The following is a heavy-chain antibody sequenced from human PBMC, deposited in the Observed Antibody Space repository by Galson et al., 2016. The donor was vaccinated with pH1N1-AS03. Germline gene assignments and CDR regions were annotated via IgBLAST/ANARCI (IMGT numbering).Heavy chain of an antibody. J-gene: IGHJ4*02. D-gene: IGHD3-22*01. CDR1: GYTVTGYY. Sequence: SVKVSCRASGYTVTGYYMHWVRQAPGRGLEWMGWSNPKSGGPYYAQKFQGRVTMTRDTSISTADMELSRLRSGDTAVYYCATSHPAFDSSGYYYDYWGQGTLVTVSS. CDR2: SNPKSGGP. CDR3: ATSHPAFDSSGYYYDY. V-gene: IGHV1-2*02.